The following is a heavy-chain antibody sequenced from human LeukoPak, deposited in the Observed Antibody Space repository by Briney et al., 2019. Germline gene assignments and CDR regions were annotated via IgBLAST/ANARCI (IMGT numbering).Heavy chain of an antibody. CDR1: CGSLSSSSYY. Sequence: SETLSLTRTVSCGSLSSSSYYWGWVPPPPRKGPGGVGGIYYSGSTYYNPSLKSRVTISVDTSKNQFSLKLSSVTAADTAVYYCARDLKGPKYYYYMDVWGKGTTVTISS. CDR2: IYYSGST. V-gene: IGHV4-39*07. CDR3: ARDLKGPKYYYYMDV. J-gene: IGHJ6*03.